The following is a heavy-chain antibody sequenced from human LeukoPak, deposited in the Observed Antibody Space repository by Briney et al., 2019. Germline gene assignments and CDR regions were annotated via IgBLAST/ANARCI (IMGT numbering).Heavy chain of an antibody. CDR2: IYYTGTI. CDR3: VRIGFGEPYHFDS. CDR1: GYSVSRDF. D-gene: IGHD3-10*01. V-gene: IGHV4-59*02. J-gene: IGHJ4*02. Sequence: SETLSLTCTVPGYSVSRDFWSWIRQSPGKGLEWIGNIYYTGTINYNPSLPSRVTLPVDTSKNQISLKLTSVTAAATSRFYCVRIGFGEPYHFDSWGQGTLVTVSS.